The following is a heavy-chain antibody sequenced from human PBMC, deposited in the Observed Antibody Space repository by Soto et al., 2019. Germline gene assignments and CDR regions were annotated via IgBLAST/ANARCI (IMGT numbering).Heavy chain of an antibody. J-gene: IGHJ6*02. CDR1: GYRFTSYW. D-gene: IGHD2-15*01. V-gene: IGHV5-51*01. CDR2: IYPGDSDT. Sequence: GESLKISCKGSGYRFTSYWIGWVRQMPGKGLEWMGIIYPGDSDTRYSPSFQGQVTISADKSISTAYLQWSSLKASDTAMYYCARRTLGYCSGGSCYSYGMDIWGQGTTVTVSS. CDR3: ARRTLGYCSGGSCYSYGMDI.